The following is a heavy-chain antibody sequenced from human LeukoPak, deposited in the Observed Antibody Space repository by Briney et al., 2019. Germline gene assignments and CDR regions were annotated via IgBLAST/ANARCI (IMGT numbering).Heavy chain of an antibody. CDR1: RFTFSNYA. CDR3: ASPGLSIAAPGRDAFDI. J-gene: IGHJ3*02. CDR2: IYPGDSDT. V-gene: IGHV5-51*01. Sequence: PGGSLRLSCAASRFTFSNYAMGWVRQMPGKGLEWMGIIYPGDSDTRYSPSFQGQVTISADKSISTAYLQWSSLQASDTAMYYCASPGLSIAAPGRDAFDIWGQGTMVTVSS. D-gene: IGHD6-13*01.